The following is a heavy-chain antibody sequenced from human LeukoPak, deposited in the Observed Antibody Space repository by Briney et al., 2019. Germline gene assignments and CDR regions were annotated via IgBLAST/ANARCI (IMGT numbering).Heavy chain of an antibody. CDR2: ISAYKDNT. CDR3: ARVGTDWFGAHDYSKLDA. Sequence: ASVKVSCKASGYTATSNAVSWVRQAPGQGLEWMGWISAYKDNTNFAQKFQGRVTMSRDTPTNTVYMEMRSLNSDDTAVYYCARVGTDWFGAHDYSKLDAWGQGTLVTVSS. J-gene: IGHJ5*02. V-gene: IGHV1-18*01. D-gene: IGHD4-11*01. CDR1: GYTATSNA.